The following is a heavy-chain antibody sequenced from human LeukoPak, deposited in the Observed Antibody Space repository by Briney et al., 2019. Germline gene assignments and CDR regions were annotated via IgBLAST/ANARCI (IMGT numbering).Heavy chain of an antibody. V-gene: IGHV4-59*01. CDR2: IYYSGST. CDR3: ARGGIFGGVFDN. J-gene: IGHJ3*02. CDR1: GGSISSYY. D-gene: IGHD3-3*01. Sequence: SETLSLTCTVSGGSISSYYWSWIRQPPGKGLEWIGYIYYSGSTNYNPSLRSRITISVDTSKNQFSLKLNSVTAADTAVYYCARGGIFGGVFDNWGQGTMVTVSS.